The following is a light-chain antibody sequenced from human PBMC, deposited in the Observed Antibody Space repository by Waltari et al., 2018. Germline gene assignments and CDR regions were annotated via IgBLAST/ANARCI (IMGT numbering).Light chain of an antibody. J-gene: IGLJ2*01. CDR2: SNN. CDR1: GPNRGSNS. Sequence: QYVLTQPPSASGTPGQRVNICCSGSGPNRGSNSLNWSQQLPGTSPKLLIYSNNQRPSGVPDRFSGSKSGTSASLAISGLQSEDEADYYCAAWDDSLNGHVVFGGGTKLTVL. CDR3: AAWDDSLNGHVV. V-gene: IGLV1-44*01.